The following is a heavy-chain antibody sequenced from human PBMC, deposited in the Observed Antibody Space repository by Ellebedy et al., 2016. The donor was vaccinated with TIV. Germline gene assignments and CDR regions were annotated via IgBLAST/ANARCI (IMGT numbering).Heavy chain of an antibody. CDR3: ARDPSYGYWDY. CDR2: IWYDGSNK. D-gene: IGHD5-18*01. V-gene: IGHV3-33*08. Sequence: GGSLRLSXAASGFTFSSYSMNWVRQAPGKGLEWVAVIWYDGSNKYYADSVKGRFTISRDNSKNTLYLQMNSLRAEDTAVYYCARDPSYGYWDYWGQGTLVTVSS. CDR1: GFTFSSYS. J-gene: IGHJ4*02.